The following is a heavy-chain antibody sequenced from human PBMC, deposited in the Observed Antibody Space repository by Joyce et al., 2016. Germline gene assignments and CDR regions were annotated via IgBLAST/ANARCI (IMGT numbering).Heavy chain of an antibody. CDR1: GYTFTSYD. D-gene: IGHD4-17*01. V-gene: IGHV1-8*01. Sequence: VQLVQSGAEVKKPGASVKVSCQASGYTFTSYDINWVRHATGQGLEWMGWINTNRGNIADAQKVQGRVTMTRNTTISTAYMELSSLRSEDTAVYYCARERNYGDLSFDPWGQGTLVTVSS. CDR2: INTNRGNI. J-gene: IGHJ5*02. CDR3: ARERNYGDLSFDP.